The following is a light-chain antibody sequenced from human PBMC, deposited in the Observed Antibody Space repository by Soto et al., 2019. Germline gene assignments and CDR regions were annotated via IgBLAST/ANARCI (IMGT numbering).Light chain of an antibody. Sequence: QAVLTQEPSLTLSPGGTFTLTCGSSTGAVTNGHYPYWFQQKPGQAPRTLIYDTTNRHSWTPDRFSGSLLGGKAALTLSGAQPEDEAEYYCLLSYNGPYVFGTGTKVTVL. CDR2: DTT. CDR1: TGAVTNGHY. V-gene: IGLV7-46*01. J-gene: IGLJ1*01. CDR3: LLSYNGPYV.